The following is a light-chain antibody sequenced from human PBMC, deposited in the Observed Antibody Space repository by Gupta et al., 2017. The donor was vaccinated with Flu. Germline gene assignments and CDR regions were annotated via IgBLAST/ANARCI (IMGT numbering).Light chain of an antibody. J-gene: IGKJ2*01. V-gene: IGKV1-33*01. CDR1: QDIRKY. CDR2: DAS. CDR3: LQYDSLPYT. Sequence: GDRVTITCQASQDIRKYLNWYQQKPGKAPELLIYDASNLKTGVPSTFSGSGSETDFTFTISSLQPEDSATYYCLQYDSLPYTFGQGTKLEIK.